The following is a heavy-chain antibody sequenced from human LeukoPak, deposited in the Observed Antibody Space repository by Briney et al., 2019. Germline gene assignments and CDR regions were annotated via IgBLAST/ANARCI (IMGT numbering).Heavy chain of an antibody. CDR2: IYYSGST. CDR1: GGSISSYY. Sequence: SETLSLTCTVSGGSISSYYWSWIRQPPGKGLEWIGYIYYSGSTNYNPSLKSRVTISVDTSKNQFSLKLSSVTAADTAVYYCARQKYCSGGSCFDPWGQGTLVTVSS. D-gene: IGHD2-15*01. CDR3: ARQKYCSGGSCFDP. V-gene: IGHV4-59*01. J-gene: IGHJ5*02.